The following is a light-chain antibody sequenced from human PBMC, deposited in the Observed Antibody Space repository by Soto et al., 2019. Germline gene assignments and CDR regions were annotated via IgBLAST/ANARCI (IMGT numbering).Light chain of an antibody. J-gene: IGKJ2*01. CDR1: QSISTS. CDR2: AAS. CDR3: QQSDHSPMYT. Sequence: DIQMTQSPSSLSAPVGDRVTITCRASQSISTSLNWYQQKPGQAPKLLIYAASYLQSGVPSRFSGSGSGTKFTLTISSLQPEDLATYFCQQSDHSPMYTFGQGTDLKIK. V-gene: IGKV1-39*01.